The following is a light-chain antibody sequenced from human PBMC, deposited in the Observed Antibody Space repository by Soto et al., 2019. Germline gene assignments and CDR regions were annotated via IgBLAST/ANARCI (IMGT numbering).Light chain of an antibody. Sequence: EIVLTQSPATLSLSPGERATLSCRASQSVSSYFAWYQQKPGQAPRLLIYDASNRATGIPARFSGSGSGTDFTLTISSLEPEDFAVYYCQQRGNWPQTFGQGTKVEIK. CDR3: QQRGNWPQT. CDR1: QSVSSY. CDR2: DAS. J-gene: IGKJ1*01. V-gene: IGKV3-11*01.